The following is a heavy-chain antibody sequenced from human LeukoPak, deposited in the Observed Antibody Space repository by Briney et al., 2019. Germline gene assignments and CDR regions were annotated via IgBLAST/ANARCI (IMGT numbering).Heavy chain of an antibody. CDR2: INTDGSST. D-gene: IGHD6-6*01. J-gene: IGHJ4*02. V-gene: IGHV3-74*01. Sequence: GSLRLSCAASGFTFSSYWMHWVRQAPGKGLVWVSRINTDGSSTTYADSVKGRFTISRDNAKNTLYLQMNSLRAEDTAVYYCARGYSSSYRIDYWGQGTLVTVSS. CDR1: GFTFSSYW. CDR3: ARGYSSSYRIDY.